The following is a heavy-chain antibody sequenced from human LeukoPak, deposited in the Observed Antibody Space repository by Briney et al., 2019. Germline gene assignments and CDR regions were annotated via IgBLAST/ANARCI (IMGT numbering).Heavy chain of an antibody. CDR2: MNPNSGNT. D-gene: IGHD5-18*01. CDR3: ASALGYSYGSNYMDV. CDR1: GYTFTSYD. V-gene: IGHV1-8*01. Sequence: GASVKVSCKASGYTFTSYDINWVRQATGQGRDGVGWMNPNSGNTGYAQKFQGRVTMTRNTSISTAYMELSSLRSEDTAVYYCASALGYSYGSNYMDVWGKGTTVTVSS. J-gene: IGHJ6*03.